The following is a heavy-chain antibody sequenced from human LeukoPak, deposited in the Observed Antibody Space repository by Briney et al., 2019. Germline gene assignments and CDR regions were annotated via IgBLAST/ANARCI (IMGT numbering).Heavy chain of an antibody. Sequence: ASVKVSCKASGYTFTNYDINWLRQATGQGPEWMGWMNPNSGNTGFAQKFQGRVTLTSDTSFITAYMELSRLRSDDTAVYYCTRDGKRGYSYGLQDLWGQGTLVTVSS. V-gene: IGHV1-8*02. CDR1: GYTFTNYD. CDR2: MNPNSGNT. D-gene: IGHD5-18*01. J-gene: IGHJ4*02. CDR3: TRDGKRGYSYGLQDL.